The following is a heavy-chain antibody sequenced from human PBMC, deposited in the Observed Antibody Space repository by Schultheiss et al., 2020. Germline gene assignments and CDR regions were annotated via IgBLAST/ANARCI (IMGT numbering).Heavy chain of an antibody. D-gene: IGHD6-19*01. CDR2: IYYSGST. V-gene: IGHV4-59*01. J-gene: IGHJ6*02. CDR3: ARDGAVAGYGAYYYGMDV. CDR1: GGSISSNY. Sequence: SETLSLTCTVSGGSISSNYWSWIRQPPGKGLEWIGYIYYSGSTYYNPSLKSRVTISVDTSKNQFSLKLSSVTAADTAVYYCARDGAVAGYGAYYYGMDVWGQGTTVTVSS.